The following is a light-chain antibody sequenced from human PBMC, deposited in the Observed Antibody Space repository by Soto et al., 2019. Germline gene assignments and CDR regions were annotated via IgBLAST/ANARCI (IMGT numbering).Light chain of an antibody. J-gene: IGKJ2*01. CDR3: HQYGSSPGT. Sequence: EIVLTQSPGTLSLSPGERATLSCRASQSVRSNYLAWYQQKPGQAPSLLIYGASTRATGIPDRFSGSGSGTDFTLTITRLEPEDFAVDYCHQYGSSPGTFGQGTKLEIK. V-gene: IGKV3-20*01. CDR2: GAS. CDR1: QSVRSNY.